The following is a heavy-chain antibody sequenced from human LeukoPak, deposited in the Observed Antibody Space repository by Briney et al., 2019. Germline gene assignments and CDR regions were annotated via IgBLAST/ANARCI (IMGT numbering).Heavy chain of an antibody. D-gene: IGHD6-19*01. V-gene: IGHV3-21*01. CDR3: ARSDSSGWYSEYDP. Sequence: PGGSLRLSCAASGFTFSSYSMNCVRQAPGKGLEWVSSISSSSSYIYYADSVKGRFTISRDNAKNSLYLQMNSLRAEDTAVYYCARSDSSGWYSEYDPWGQGTLVTVSS. CDR2: ISSSSSYI. CDR1: GFTFSSYS. J-gene: IGHJ5*02.